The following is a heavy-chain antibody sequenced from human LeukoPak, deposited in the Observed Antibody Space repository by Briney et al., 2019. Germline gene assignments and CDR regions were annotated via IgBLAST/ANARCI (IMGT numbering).Heavy chain of an antibody. V-gene: IGHV4-38-2*02. CDR1: GYSISSGYY. CDR2: IYHSGST. D-gene: IGHD3-16*02. Sequence: SETLSLTCTVSGYSISSGYYWGWIRQPPGKGLEWIGSIYHSGSTYYNPSLKSRVTISVDTSKNQFSLKLSSVTAADTAVYYCARVSYVWGSYRSSAAYYFDYWGQGTLVTVSS. CDR3: ARVSYVWGSYRSSAAYYFDY. J-gene: IGHJ4*02.